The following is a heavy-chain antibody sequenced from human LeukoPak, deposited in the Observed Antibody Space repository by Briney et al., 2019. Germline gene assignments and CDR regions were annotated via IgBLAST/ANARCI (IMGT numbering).Heavy chain of an antibody. Sequence: ASVKVSCKASGYTFTSYYMHWVRQAPGQGLEWMGIINPSGGSTSYAQKFQGRVTITADKSTSTAYMELSSLRSEDTAVYYCAKISTTGKRDFDYWGQGTLVTVSS. D-gene: IGHD1-1*01. J-gene: IGHJ4*02. CDR2: INPSGGST. CDR1: GYTFTSYY. V-gene: IGHV1-46*01. CDR3: AKISTTGKRDFDY.